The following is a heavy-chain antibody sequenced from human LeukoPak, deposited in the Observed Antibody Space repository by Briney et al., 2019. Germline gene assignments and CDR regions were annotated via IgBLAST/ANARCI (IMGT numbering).Heavy chain of an antibody. J-gene: IGHJ4*02. Sequence: SETLSLTCTVSGGSISSYYWSWIRQPPGKGLEWIGYIYYSGSTNYNPSLKSRVTISVDTSKNQFSLKLSSVTAADTAVYYCARLKTYYYDSSGPTDWGQGTMVTVSS. CDR1: GGSISSYY. CDR3: ARLKTYYYDSSGPTD. D-gene: IGHD3-22*01. CDR2: IYYSGST. V-gene: IGHV4-59*01.